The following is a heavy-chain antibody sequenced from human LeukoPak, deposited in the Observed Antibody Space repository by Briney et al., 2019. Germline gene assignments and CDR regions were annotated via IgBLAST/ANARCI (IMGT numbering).Heavy chain of an antibody. D-gene: IGHD1-26*01. Sequence: GGSLRFYCAASGFTFSSYSMNWLRQAPGKGLEWVSFISSSSSNIYYADLVKGRFTITRDNAKNSLYLQMNSLRAEDTAVYYCARDGSYSGVFVWVDPWGQGTLVTVSS. CDR3: ARDGSYSGVFVWVDP. CDR2: ISSSSSNI. CDR1: GFTFSSYS. V-gene: IGHV3-21*01. J-gene: IGHJ5*02.